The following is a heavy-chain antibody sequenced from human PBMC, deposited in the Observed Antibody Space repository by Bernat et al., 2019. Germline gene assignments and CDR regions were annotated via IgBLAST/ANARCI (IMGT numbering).Heavy chain of an antibody. Sequence: QVQLVQSGAEVKKPGSSVKVSCKASGGTFSSYTISWVRQAPGQGLEWMGRIIPILGIANYVQKFQGRVTITADKSTSTAYMELSSLRSEDTAVYYVAREPVAGKYDYYYMDVWGKGTTVTVSS. CDR2: IIPILGIA. V-gene: IGHV1-69*08. CDR1: GGTFSSYT. J-gene: IGHJ6*03. D-gene: IGHD6-19*01. CDR3: AREPVAGKYDYYYMDV.